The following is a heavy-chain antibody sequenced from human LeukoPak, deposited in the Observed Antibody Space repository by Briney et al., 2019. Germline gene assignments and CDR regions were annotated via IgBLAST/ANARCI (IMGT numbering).Heavy chain of an antibody. CDR2: IYYSGST. CDR3: ARSRSYCSGGSCYGGGYYYYYMDV. J-gene: IGHJ6*03. D-gene: IGHD2-15*01. CDR1: GGSISSYY. V-gene: IGHV4-59*01. Sequence: PSETLSLTCTVSGGSISSYYWSWIRQPPGKGLEWIGYIYYSGSTNYNPSLKSRVTISVDTSKNQFSLKLSSVTAADTAVYYCARSRSYCSGGSCYGGGYYYYYMDVCGKGTTVTVSS.